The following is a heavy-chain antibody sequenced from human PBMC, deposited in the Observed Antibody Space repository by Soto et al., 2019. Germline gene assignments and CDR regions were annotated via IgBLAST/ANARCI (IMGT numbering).Heavy chain of an antibody. Sequence: GGSLRLSCAASGFTFSSYAMSWVRQAPGKGLEWVSAISGSGGSTYYADSVKGRFTISRDNSKNTLYLQMNSLRAEDTAVYYCAKDLLPSIVGGVYYFDYWGQGTLVTVSS. D-gene: IGHD1-26*01. CDR2: ISGSGGST. CDR3: AKDLLPSIVGGVYYFDY. CDR1: GFTFSSYA. V-gene: IGHV3-23*01. J-gene: IGHJ4*02.